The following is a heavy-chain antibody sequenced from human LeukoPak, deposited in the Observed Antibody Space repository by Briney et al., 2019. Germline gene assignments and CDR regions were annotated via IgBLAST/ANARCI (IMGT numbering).Heavy chain of an antibody. J-gene: IGHJ4*02. D-gene: IGHD1/OR15-1a*01. CDR3: AAGTGKTDFDY. CDR2: IKSKTGDETT. Sequence: PGGSLRLSCAASGFTFSSYTMNWVRQPPGKGLEWVGRIKSKTGDETTDYAAPVKGRFTIARDDSETTVSLQMNSLRTEDTAVYYCAAGTGKTDFDYWGQGTLVTVSS. CDR1: GFTFSSYT. V-gene: IGHV3-15*01.